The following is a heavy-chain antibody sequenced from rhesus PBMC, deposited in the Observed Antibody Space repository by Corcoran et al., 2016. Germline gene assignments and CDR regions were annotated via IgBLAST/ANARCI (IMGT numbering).Heavy chain of an antibody. J-gene: IGHJ4*01. CDR2: IYGSGSST. V-gene: IGHV4-169*01. D-gene: IGHD6-25*01. Sequence: QLQLQESGPGLVKPSETLSVTCAVSGGSISSSYWSWIRQAPGKGLEWIGYIYGSGSSTNYNPALKSRVTLSVDTSKNQFSLKLSSVTAADPAVYYCARAAAQRQLAGYFDYWGQGVLVTVSS. CDR1: GGSISSSY. CDR3: ARAAAQRQLAGYFDY.